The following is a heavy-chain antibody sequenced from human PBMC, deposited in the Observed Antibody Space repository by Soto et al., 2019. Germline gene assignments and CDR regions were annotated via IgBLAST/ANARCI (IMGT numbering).Heavy chain of an antibody. D-gene: IGHD6-13*01. J-gene: IGHJ4*02. CDR2: IHYSGST. CDR1: GGSISGYY. CDR3: ARGSAAGTKSPFDY. V-gene: IGHV4-59*01. Sequence: VQLQESGPGLVKPSETLSLTCTVSGGSISGYYWSWIRQSPGKGLEWIGYIHYSGSTNYNPSLNSRVTISVDTSKNQLSLKLSSVPAADTAVYYCARGSAAGTKSPFDYWGQGTLVTVSS.